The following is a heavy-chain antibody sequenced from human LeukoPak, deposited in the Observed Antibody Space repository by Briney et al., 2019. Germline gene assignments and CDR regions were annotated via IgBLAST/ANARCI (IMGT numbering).Heavy chain of an antibody. Sequence: GGALRLSCVASGFTVGTSYMTWVRQAPGGGLECVSFIDNIGSTYYTDSVKGRFTISRDSSESTLYLQMNSLRAEDTAVYYCARGGKPGGFDIWGQGTMVTVSP. CDR1: GFTVGTSY. D-gene: IGHD2-8*02. CDR2: IDNIGST. J-gene: IGHJ3*02. CDR3: ARGGKPGGFDI. V-gene: IGHV3-66*01.